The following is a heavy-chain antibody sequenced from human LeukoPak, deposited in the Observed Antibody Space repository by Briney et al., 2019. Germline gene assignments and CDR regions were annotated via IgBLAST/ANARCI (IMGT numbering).Heavy chain of an antibody. V-gene: IGHV4-34*01. CDR2: INHSGST. J-gene: IGHJ2*01. Sequence: PSETLSLTCAVYGGSFSGYYWSWIRQPPGKELEWIGEINHSGSTNYNPSLKSRVTISVDTSKNQFSLKLSSVTAADTAVYYCARTSSLYYDFWSGYDPYWYFDLWGRGTLVTVSS. D-gene: IGHD3-3*01. CDR3: ARTSSLYYDFWSGYDPYWYFDL. CDR1: GGSFSGYY.